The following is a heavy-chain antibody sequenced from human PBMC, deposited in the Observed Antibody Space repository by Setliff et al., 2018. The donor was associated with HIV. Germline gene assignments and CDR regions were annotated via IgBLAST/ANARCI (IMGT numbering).Heavy chain of an antibody. J-gene: IGHJ5*02. Sequence: ASETLSLTCAVSGYSISSGFYWGWVRQPPGKGLEWIGSIYHSGSTYYNPSLWSRVTISVDTSKNQFSLKLSSVTAADTAVYYCARDAPTVYANGWFDPWG. CDR2: IYHSGST. CDR1: GYSISSGFY. D-gene: IGHD2-8*01. CDR3: ARDAPTVYANGWFDP. V-gene: IGHV4-38-2*02.